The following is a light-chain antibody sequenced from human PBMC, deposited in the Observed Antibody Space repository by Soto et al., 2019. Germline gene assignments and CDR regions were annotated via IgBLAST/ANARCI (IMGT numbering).Light chain of an antibody. Sequence: EKVMTQSPAIQSVSPGESDTLSCRASQSVNSNYLAWYQEHHGQPXRLLIYGISTRATGIPARFSGSGSGTDLTITLSRLEPEDFEVYYCQQYGSSPQTFGQGTRLEIK. J-gene: IGKJ5*01. CDR3: QQYGSSPQT. CDR2: GIS. V-gene: IGKV3-20*01. CDR1: QSVNSNY.